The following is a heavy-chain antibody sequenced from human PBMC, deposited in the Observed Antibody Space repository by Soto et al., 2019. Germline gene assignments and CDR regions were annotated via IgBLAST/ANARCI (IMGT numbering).Heavy chain of an antibody. CDR2: ISFDGNIK. CDR3: AKVSEGSMITFGGVIAS. Sequence: QVQLVESGGGVVQPGRSLRLSCAASGFTFSTYGMHWVRQAPGKGLEWVAVISFDGNIKYYADSVKGRFTISRDSSKTTLFLQMDSLRDEDTAVYFCAKVSEGSMITFGGVIASWGQGTLVTVSS. CDR1: GFTFSTYG. V-gene: IGHV3-30*18. J-gene: IGHJ5*01. D-gene: IGHD3-16*01.